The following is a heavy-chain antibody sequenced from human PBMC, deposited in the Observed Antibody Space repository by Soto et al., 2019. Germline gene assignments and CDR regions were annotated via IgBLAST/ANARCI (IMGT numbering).Heavy chain of an antibody. D-gene: IGHD6-13*01. Sequence: QVQLLQSGAEVKKPGASVRVSCKVSGYRLTELSMYWVRQAPGKGLEWMGGFDPEDGETVYAQQFQGRVTMTEDTSADTAYMELSSLRSEDTAVYYCATPGYSSSSYIFYFHYWGQGTLVTVSS. CDR1: GYRLTELS. CDR3: ATPGYSSSSYIFYFHY. CDR2: FDPEDGET. J-gene: IGHJ4*02. V-gene: IGHV1-24*01.